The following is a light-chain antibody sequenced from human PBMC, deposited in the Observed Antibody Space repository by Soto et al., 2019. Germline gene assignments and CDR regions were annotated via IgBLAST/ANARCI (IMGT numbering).Light chain of an antibody. Sequence: DIQMTQSPSDMSASVGDRVTITCRASQDISNFLVWFQQRPGKVPKRLMYSANRLESWVPSRFSGSGSGTEFTLTISSLQPEDFATYYCLQHKSYPRTFGQGTKVEIK. CDR2: SAN. CDR1: QDISNF. V-gene: IGKV1-17*03. J-gene: IGKJ1*01. CDR3: LQHKSYPRT.